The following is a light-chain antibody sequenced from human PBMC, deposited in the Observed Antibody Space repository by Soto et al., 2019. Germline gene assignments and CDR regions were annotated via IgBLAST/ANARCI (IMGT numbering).Light chain of an antibody. CDR3: CSYAGSYTFV. V-gene: IGLV2-11*01. CDR1: SSDVGVYNY. CDR2: DVS. Sequence: QSVLTQPRSVSGSPGQSVTISCTGTSSDVGVYNYVSWYQQYPGKAPKIMIYDVSKRPSGVPDRFSGSKSDNTASLTISGLQAGDEADYYCCSYAGSYTFVFGSGTKVTVL. J-gene: IGLJ1*01.